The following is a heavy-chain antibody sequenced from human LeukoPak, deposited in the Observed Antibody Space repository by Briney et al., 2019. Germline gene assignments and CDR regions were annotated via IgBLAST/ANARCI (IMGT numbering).Heavy chain of an antibody. CDR2: IIPIFGTA. Sequence: GASVKVSCKASGGTFSSYAISWVRQAPGQGLEWMGGIIPIFGTANYAQKFQGRVTITTDESTSTAYMELSSLRSEDTAVYYCARVRYSGYDFGLFDYWGQGTLVTVSS. CDR1: GGTFSSYA. CDR3: ARVRYSGYDFGLFDY. J-gene: IGHJ4*02. D-gene: IGHD5-12*01. V-gene: IGHV1-69*05.